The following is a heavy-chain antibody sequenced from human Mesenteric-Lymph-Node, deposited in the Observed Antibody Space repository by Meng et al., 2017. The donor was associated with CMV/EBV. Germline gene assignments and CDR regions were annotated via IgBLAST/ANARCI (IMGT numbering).Heavy chain of an antibody. Sequence: ASVKVSCKSSGYTFTSYGVSWVRQAPGQGLEWMGWISAYDGNTNSAQKLQGRVTMTTDTSTSTAYMELRSLRSDDTAVYYCARDLAWSLVGYWGQGTLVTVSS. CDR2: ISAYDGNT. J-gene: IGHJ4*02. CDR3: ARDLAWSLVGY. D-gene: IGHD2-8*02. V-gene: IGHV1-18*01. CDR1: GYTFTSYG.